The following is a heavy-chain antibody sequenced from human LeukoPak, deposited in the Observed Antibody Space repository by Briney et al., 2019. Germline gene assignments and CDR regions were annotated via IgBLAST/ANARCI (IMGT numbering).Heavy chain of an antibody. CDR3: ARLSEDFWSGYYTSTIDY. J-gene: IGHJ4*02. V-gene: IGHV4-39*01. D-gene: IGHD3-3*01. CDR2: IYYSGST. Sequence: SETLSLTCTVSGGSISSSSYCWGWIRPPPGKGLEWIGSIYYSGSTYYNPSLKSRVTISVDTSKNQFSLKLSSVTAADTAVYYCARLSEDFWSGYYTSTIDYWGQGTLVTVSS. CDR1: GGSISSSSYC.